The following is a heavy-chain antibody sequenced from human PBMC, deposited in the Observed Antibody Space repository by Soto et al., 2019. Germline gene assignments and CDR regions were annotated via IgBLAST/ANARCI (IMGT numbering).Heavy chain of an antibody. CDR3: ARSFTMVRGVMFYYYGMDV. V-gene: IGHV1-69*13. Sequence: SVKVSCKASGGTFSSYAISWVRQAPGQGLEWMGGIIPIFGTANYAQKFQGRVTITADESTSTAYMELSSLRSEDTAVYYCARSFTMVRGVMFYYYGMDVWGQGTTVTVSS. D-gene: IGHD3-10*01. CDR2: IIPIFGTA. J-gene: IGHJ6*02. CDR1: GGTFSSYA.